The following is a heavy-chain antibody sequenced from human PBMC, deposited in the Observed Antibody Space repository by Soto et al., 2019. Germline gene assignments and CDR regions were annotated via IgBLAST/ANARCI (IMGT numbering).Heavy chain of an antibody. CDR1: GFSVSSLY. CDR3: ARDTLGGDYDFWH. D-gene: IGHD3-3*01. J-gene: IGHJ4*02. Sequence: EVQLVESGGGLVQPGGCLRLSCAASGFSVSSLYMTWVRQAPGKGLEWVSVISSGGSTYYADSVKGRFTISRDISTNTLFLEMNSLRAEDTAVYHCARDTLGGDYDFWHGGQGTLVTVSS. CDR2: ISSGGST. V-gene: IGHV3-66*01.